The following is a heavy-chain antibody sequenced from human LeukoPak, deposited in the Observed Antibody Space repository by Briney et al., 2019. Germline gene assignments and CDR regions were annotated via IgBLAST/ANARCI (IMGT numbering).Heavy chain of an antibody. CDR3: ARDLTPNKVLRYFGGISGWFDP. D-gene: IGHD3-9*01. V-gene: IGHV3-30*04. J-gene: IGHJ5*02. CDR2: ISYDGSNK. Sequence: QSGGSLRLSCAASGFTFSSYAMHWVRQAPGKGLEWVAVISYDGSNKYYADSVKGRFTISRDNSKNTLYLQMNSLRAEDTAVYYCARDLTPNKVLRYFGGISGWFDPWGQGTLVTVSS. CDR1: GFTFSSYA.